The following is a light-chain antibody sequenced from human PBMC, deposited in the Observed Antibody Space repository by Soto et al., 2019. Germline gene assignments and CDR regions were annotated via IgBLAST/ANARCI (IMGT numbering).Light chain of an antibody. CDR3: QQYYSTPLT. CDR2: WAS. CDR1: QSVLYSSNNKNY. V-gene: IGKV4-1*01. Sequence: DIVMTQSPDSLAVSLGERATIHCKSSQSVLYSSNNKNYLAWYQQKPGQPPKQLIYWASTRESGVPDRFTGSGSGTDFTLTISSLQTEDVAVYYCQQYYSTPLTFGGGTKVDIK. J-gene: IGKJ4*01.